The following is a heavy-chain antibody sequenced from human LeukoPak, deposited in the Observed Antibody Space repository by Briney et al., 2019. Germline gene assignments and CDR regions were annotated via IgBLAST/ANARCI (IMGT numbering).Heavy chain of an antibody. Sequence: SETLSLTCTVSGGSISGYYWSWIRQPPGKGLEWIGYIYYSGSTNYNPSLKSRVTISVDTSKNQFSLKLSSVTAADTAVYYCARTRHITVAGHFDYWGRGTLVTVSS. CDR1: GGSISGYY. D-gene: IGHD6-19*01. J-gene: IGHJ4*02. CDR3: ARTRHITVAGHFDY. V-gene: IGHV4-59*01. CDR2: IYYSGST.